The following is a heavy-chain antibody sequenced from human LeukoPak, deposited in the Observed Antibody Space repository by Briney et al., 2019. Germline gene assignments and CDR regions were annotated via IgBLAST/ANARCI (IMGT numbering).Heavy chain of an antibody. V-gene: IGHV3-30*04. CDR3: ARNNYYYFDS. CDR1: GFTFSRYA. J-gene: IGHJ4*02. D-gene: IGHD4-11*01. Sequence: GRSLRLSCAASGFTFSRYAMHWVRQAPGKGLQWVAVISYDGSIKDYADSVKGRFTISRDNAKNSLYLQMTTLRAEDTAVYYCARNNYYYFDSWGQGTLVTVSS. CDR2: ISYDGSIK.